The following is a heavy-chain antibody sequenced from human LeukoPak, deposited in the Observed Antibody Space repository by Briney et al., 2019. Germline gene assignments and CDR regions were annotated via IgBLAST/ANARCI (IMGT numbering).Heavy chain of an antibody. V-gene: IGHV1-3*01. CDR3: AGVLGRIAVAGTLGY. CDR1: GYTFTSYA. D-gene: IGHD6-19*01. J-gene: IGHJ4*02. CDR2: INAGNGNT. Sequence: ASVKVSCKASGYTFTSYAMHWVRQAPGQRLEWMGWINAGNGNTKYSQKFQGRVTITRDTSASTAYMELSSLRSEDTAVYYCAGVLGRIAVAGTLGYWGQGTLVTVSS.